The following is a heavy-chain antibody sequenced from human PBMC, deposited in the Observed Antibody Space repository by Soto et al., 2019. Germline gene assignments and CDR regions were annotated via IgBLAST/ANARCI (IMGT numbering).Heavy chain of an antibody. V-gene: IGHV3-23*01. Sequence: EVQLLESGGGLVQPGGSLRLSCAASGFTFSSYAMSWVRQAPGKGLEWVSAISGSGGSTYYADSVKGRFTISRDNSKNTLYLQMNSLGAEDTAVYYCAKGKEGVGAPFDYWGQGTLVTVSS. CDR2: ISGSGGST. J-gene: IGHJ4*02. CDR1: GFTFSSYA. D-gene: IGHD1-26*01. CDR3: AKGKEGVGAPFDY.